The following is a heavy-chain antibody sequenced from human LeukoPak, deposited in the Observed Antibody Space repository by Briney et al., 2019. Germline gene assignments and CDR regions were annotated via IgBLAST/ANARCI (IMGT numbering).Heavy chain of an antibody. Sequence: GGSLRLSCAASGFTFSSYWMNWARQAPGKGLEWVASINHNGNVNYYVDSVKGRFTISRDNAKNSLYLQRSNLRAEDTAVYFCARGGGLDVWGRGATVTVSS. D-gene: IGHD3-16*01. J-gene: IGHJ6*02. CDR1: GFTFSSYW. CDR2: INHNGNVN. CDR3: ARGGGLDV. V-gene: IGHV3-7*03.